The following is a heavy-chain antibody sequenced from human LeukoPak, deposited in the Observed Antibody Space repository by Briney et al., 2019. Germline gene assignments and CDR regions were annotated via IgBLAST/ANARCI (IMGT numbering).Heavy chain of an antibody. Sequence: SQTLSLTCTVSGGSISSGSYYWSWIRQPAGKGLEWIGRIYTSGSTNYNPSLKSRVTISVDTSKNQFSLKLSSVTAADTAVYYCATQSATYYYYYMDVWGKGTTVTVSS. CDR1: GGSISSGSYY. D-gene: IGHD2-15*01. J-gene: IGHJ6*03. CDR2: IYTSGST. CDR3: ATQSATYYYYYMDV. V-gene: IGHV4-61*02.